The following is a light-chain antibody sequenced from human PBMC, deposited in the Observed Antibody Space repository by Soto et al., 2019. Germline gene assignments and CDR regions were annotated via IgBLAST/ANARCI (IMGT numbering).Light chain of an antibody. CDR2: SNN. Sequence: QSVLTQPPSASGTPGQRVTISCSGSNSNIGSNTVNWYQQLPGTAPKLLIYSNNQRPSGVPGRFSDSKSGTSASLAISGLQSEDEADYYCASWDDSLNGVVVGGGTKVTVL. V-gene: IGLV1-44*01. CDR3: ASWDDSLNGVV. J-gene: IGLJ2*01. CDR1: NSNIGSNT.